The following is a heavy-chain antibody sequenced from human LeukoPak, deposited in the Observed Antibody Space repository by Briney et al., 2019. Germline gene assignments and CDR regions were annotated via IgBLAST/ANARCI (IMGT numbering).Heavy chain of an antibody. CDR3: ARQMSSSWYFLFDY. J-gene: IGHJ4*02. V-gene: IGHV1-8*01. Sequence: GASVKVSCKASGYTFTSYDINWVRQATGQGLEWMGWMNPNSGNTGYAQKFQGRVTMTRNTSISTAYMELSSLRSEDTAVYYCARQMSSSWYFLFDYWGQGTLVTVSS. D-gene: IGHD6-13*01. CDR1: GYTFTSYD. CDR2: MNPNSGNT.